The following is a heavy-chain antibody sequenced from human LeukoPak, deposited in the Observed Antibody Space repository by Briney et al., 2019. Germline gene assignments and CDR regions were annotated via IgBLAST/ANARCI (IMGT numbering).Heavy chain of an antibody. Sequence: GSSVKVSCRASGGTFSSYAISWVRQAPGQGLEWMGGIIPIFRTPNYAQKSQSRVTITADESTNTAYMELSSLRSEDTAVYFCARVQPGHTSPRAFDVWGQGTMVTVSS. V-gene: IGHV1-69*01. J-gene: IGHJ3*01. D-gene: IGHD1-14*01. CDR2: IIPIFRTP. CDR1: GGTFSSYA. CDR3: ARVQPGHTSPRAFDV.